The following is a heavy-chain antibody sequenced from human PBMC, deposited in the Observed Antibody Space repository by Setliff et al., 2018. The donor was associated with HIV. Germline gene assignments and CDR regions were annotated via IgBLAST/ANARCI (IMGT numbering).Heavy chain of an antibody. CDR3: AKVRNVLLIQEFDY. V-gene: IGHV3-33*06. CDR2: IWFDGSKK. J-gene: IGHJ4*02. D-gene: IGHD2-15*01. Sequence: PGGSLRLSCEASGFIFSTYGMHWVRQAPGKGLEWVAVIWFDGSKKYYADSVKGRFTISRDNSKNTLYLQMNSLRAEDTAVYYCAKVRNVLLIQEFDYWGQGTLVTVSS. CDR1: GFIFSTYG.